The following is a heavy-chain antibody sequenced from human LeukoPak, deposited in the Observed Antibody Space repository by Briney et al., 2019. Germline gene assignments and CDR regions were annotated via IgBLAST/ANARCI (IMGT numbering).Heavy chain of an antibody. CDR1: GYTFTSYD. V-gene: IGHV1-46*01. Sequence: ASVKVSCTASGYTFTSYDINWVRQAPGHGLEWRGIINPSGGSTSYAQKFQGRVTMTRDTSTSTVYMELSSLRSEDTAVYYCARDSAGSYYNPNRVRYFDYWGQGTLVTVSS. CDR3: ARDSAGSYYNPNRVRYFDY. J-gene: IGHJ4*02. CDR2: INPSGGST. D-gene: IGHD3-10*01.